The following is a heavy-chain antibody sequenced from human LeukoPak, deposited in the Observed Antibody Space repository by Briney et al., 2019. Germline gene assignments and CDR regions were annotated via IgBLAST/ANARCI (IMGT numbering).Heavy chain of an antibody. Sequence: GRSLRLSCAASGFTFSSFAMHWARQAPGKGLEWVAGISYDGSYKHYADSVKGRFTLSRDNPKNTLHLQMDSLRPEDTAVYYCARASYYDFWPYDMDVWGQGTTVTVSS. J-gene: IGHJ6*02. CDR3: ARASYYDFWPYDMDV. CDR2: ISYDGSYK. V-gene: IGHV3-30*03. CDR1: GFTFSSFA. D-gene: IGHD3-3*01.